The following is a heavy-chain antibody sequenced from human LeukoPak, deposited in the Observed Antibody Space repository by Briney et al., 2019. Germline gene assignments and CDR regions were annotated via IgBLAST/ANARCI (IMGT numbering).Heavy chain of an antibody. CDR3: ARGGDDYVWGSPLDY. J-gene: IGHJ4*02. Sequence: GGSLRLSCAASGFTVSSNYMSWVRQAPGKGLEWVSVFYSGGSAYYADSVKGRFTLSRDNSKNTLYLQMNSLRAEDTAVYYCARGGDDYVWGSPLDYWGQGTLVTVSS. D-gene: IGHD3-16*01. V-gene: IGHV3-66*01. CDR2: FYSGGSA. CDR1: GFTVSSNY.